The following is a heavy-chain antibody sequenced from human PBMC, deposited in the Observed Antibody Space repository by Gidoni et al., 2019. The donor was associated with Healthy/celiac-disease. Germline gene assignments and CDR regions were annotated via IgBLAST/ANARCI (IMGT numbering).Heavy chain of an antibody. V-gene: IGHV1-69*01. CDR2: IIPIFGTA. CDR3: ARGALIAAATYYYYGMDI. J-gene: IGHJ6*02. CDR1: GGTFSRYA. D-gene: IGHD6-13*01. Sequence: QVQLVQSGAEVTKPGSSVKVSCKASGGTFSRYAISWVRQAPGQGLEWMGGIIPIFGTANYAQKFQGRVTITADESTSTAYMELSSLRSEDTAVYYCARGALIAAATYYYYGMDIWGQGTTVTVSS.